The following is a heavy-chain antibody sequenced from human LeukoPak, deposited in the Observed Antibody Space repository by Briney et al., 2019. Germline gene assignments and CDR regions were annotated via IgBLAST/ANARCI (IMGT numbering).Heavy chain of an antibody. V-gene: IGHV3-21*06. CDR2: ISSSSSDI. D-gene: IGHD1-26*01. CDR3: VRDSGSSYGYYFLH. CDR1: GFTFSRYT. J-gene: IGHJ1*01. Sequence: PGGSLRLSCAASGFTFSRYTMNWVRQAPGKGLEWVSSISSSSSDIYYADSVKGRFTISRDNAKNSLYLQMNSLRAEDTAVYYCVRDSGSSYGYYFLHWGQGTLVTASS.